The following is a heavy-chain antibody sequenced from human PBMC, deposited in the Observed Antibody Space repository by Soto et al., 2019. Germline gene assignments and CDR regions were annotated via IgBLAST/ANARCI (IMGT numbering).Heavy chain of an antibody. CDR2: INAGNGNT. CDR1: GYTFTSYA. CDR3: ARVDTMLGGFDI. J-gene: IGHJ3*02. V-gene: IGHV1-3*01. D-gene: IGHD3-10*02. Sequence: ASVKVSCKASGYTFTSYAMHWVRQAPGQRLEWMGWINAGNGNTKYSQKFQGRVTITRDTSASTAYMELSSLRSEDTAVYYCARVDTMLGGFDIWGQGTMVTVSS.